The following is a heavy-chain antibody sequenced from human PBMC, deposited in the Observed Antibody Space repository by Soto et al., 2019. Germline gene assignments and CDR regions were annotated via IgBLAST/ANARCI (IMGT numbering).Heavy chain of an antibody. Sequence: GGSLRLSCAASGFTFSSYAMHWVRQAPGKGLEWVAVISYDGSNKYHADSVKGRFTISRDNSKNTLYLQMNSLRAEDTAVYYCARDRGGPYYYDSSGYYSAFDIWGQGTMVTVSS. D-gene: IGHD3-22*01. CDR1: GFTFSSYA. CDR2: ISYDGSNK. V-gene: IGHV3-30*04. J-gene: IGHJ3*02. CDR3: ARDRGGPYYYDSSGYYSAFDI.